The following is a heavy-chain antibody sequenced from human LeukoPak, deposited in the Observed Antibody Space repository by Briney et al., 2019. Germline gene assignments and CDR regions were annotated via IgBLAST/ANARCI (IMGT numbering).Heavy chain of an antibody. CDR3: ARGRPWHINWFDP. D-gene: IGHD2-21*01. V-gene: IGHV4-4*07. J-gene: IGHJ5*02. CDR1: GGSISSYY. CDR2: LHTSGST. Sequence: SETLSLTCTVSGGSISSYYWSWIRQPAGEGLEWIGRLHTSGSTHYNPSLKSRVTISVDTSKNQFSLKLSSVTAADTAVYYCARGRPWHINWFDPWGQGTLVTVSS.